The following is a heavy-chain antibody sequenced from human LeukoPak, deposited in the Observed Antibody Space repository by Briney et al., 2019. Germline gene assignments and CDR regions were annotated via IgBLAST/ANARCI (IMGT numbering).Heavy chain of an antibody. Sequence: GGSLRLSCTTSGFAFSDYWMSWVRQAPGKGLEWLAIINQDGSQTSYVDSVRGRFTVSRDNAKNSLYLQMNSLRADDTAVYYCAREGAINDYGDHRPFDFWGQGTLVAVSS. D-gene: IGHD4-17*01. CDR3: AREGAINDYGDHRPFDF. J-gene: IGHJ4*02. CDR1: GFAFSDYW. V-gene: IGHV3-7*01. CDR2: INQDGSQT.